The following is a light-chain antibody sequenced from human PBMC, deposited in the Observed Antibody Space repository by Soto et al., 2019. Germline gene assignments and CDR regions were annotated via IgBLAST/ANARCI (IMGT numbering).Light chain of an antibody. Sequence: IMMTQSPATLSVSTGEGATLSCRASQTIKRSSLAWYQQKPGQAPRLLIFGASTRVAGIPARFSGSGSGTDFTLTISRLEPEDFAVYYCQQYGSSPRTFGQGTKVDIK. CDR3: QQYGSSPRT. CDR1: QTIKRSS. J-gene: IGKJ1*01. V-gene: IGKV3-20*01. CDR2: GAS.